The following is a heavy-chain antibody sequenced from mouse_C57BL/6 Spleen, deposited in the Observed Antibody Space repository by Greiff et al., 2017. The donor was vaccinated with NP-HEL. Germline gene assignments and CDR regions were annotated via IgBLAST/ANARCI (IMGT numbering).Heavy chain of an antibody. V-gene: IGHV5-4*01. J-gene: IGHJ2*01. D-gene: IGHD2-4*01. Sequence: EVNVVESGGGLVKPGGSLKLSCAASGFTFSSYAMSWVRQTPEKRLEWVATISDGGSYTYYPDNVKGRFTISRDNAKNNLYLQMSHLKSEDTAMYYCAREGTMITTYYFDYWGQGTTLTVSS. CDR3: AREGTMITTYYFDY. CDR1: GFTFSSYA. CDR2: ISDGGSYT.